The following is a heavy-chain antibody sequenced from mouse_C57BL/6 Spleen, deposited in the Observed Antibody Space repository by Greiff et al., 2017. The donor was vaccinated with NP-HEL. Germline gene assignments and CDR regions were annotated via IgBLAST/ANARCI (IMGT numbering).Heavy chain of an antibody. D-gene: IGHD3-3*01. CDR3: ARVGQAMDY. J-gene: IGHJ4*01. CDR2: ISYDGSN. Sequence: EVQLVESGPGLVKPSQSLSLTCSVTGYSITSGYYWNWIRQFPGNKLEWMGYISYDGSNNYNPSLKNRIPITRDTSKNQFFLKLNSVTTEDTATYYCARVGQAMDYWGQGTSVTVSS. V-gene: IGHV3-6*01. CDR1: GYSITSGYY.